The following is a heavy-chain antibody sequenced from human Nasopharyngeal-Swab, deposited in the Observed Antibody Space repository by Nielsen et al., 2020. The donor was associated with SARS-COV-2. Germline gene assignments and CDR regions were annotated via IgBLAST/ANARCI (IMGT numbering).Heavy chain of an antibody. CDR3: ATDSPYGSGSYHYYYYYGMDV. V-gene: IGHV1-24*01. J-gene: IGHJ6*02. CDR1: GYTLPELS. D-gene: IGHD3-10*01. Sequence: ASVPVSCKVSGYTLPELSMHWVRQAPGKGLEWMGGFDPEDGETIYAQKFQGRVTMTEDTSTDTAYMELSSLRSEDTAVYYCATDSPYGSGSYHYYYYYGMDVWGQGTTVTVSS. CDR2: FDPEDGET.